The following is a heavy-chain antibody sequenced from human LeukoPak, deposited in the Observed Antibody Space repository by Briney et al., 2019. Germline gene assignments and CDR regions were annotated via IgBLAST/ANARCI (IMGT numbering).Heavy chain of an antibody. Sequence: PGGSLRLFCAASGFTFSSYSTNWVRQAPGKGLEWVSSISSSSIYIYYADSAKARFTIPRDNAKNALYLQMNSLRAEDTGVYYCTSITMVRGVNPEKDALDIWGQGTMVTVSS. CDR3: TSITMVRGVNPEKDALDI. CDR1: GFTFSSYS. V-gene: IGHV3-21*01. J-gene: IGHJ3*02. D-gene: IGHD3-10*01. CDR2: ISSSSIYI.